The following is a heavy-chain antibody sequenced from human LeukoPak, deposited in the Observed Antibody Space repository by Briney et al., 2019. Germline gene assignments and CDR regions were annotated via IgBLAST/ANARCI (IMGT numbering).Heavy chain of an antibody. Sequence: GGSLRLYCAASGFTFSNHWMSWVRQAPGKGLEWVASLKEDGSDRWYEASVEGRFAISRDNAKNSLFLQMNSLKAEDTAVYYCVRVDKKFEDSGYRSFDYWGQGTLVSVSS. V-gene: IGHV3-7*01. J-gene: IGHJ4*02. CDR3: VRVDKKFEDSGYRSFDY. CDR1: GFTFSNHW. D-gene: IGHD3-22*01. CDR2: LKEDGSDR.